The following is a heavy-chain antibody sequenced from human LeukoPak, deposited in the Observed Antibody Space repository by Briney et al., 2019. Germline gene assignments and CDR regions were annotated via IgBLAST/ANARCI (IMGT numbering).Heavy chain of an antibody. CDR2: INHSGST. V-gene: IGHV4-34*01. CDR1: GGSFSGYY. CDR3: ARQDGITIFGVVIIGDNWFDP. D-gene: IGHD3-3*01. Sequence: PSETLSLTCAVYGGSFSGYYWSWIRQPPGKGLEWIGEINHSGSTNYNPSLKSRVTISVDTSKNQFSLKLSSVTAADTAVYYCARQDGITIFGVVIIGDNWFDPWGQGTLVTVSS. J-gene: IGHJ5*02.